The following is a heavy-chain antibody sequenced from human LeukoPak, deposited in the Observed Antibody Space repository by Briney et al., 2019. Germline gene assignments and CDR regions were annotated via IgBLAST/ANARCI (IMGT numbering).Heavy chain of an antibody. J-gene: IGHJ6*03. Sequence: PGGSLRLSCAASGFTFSSYAMSWVRQAPGKGLEWVSSIGISSNKIYYADSVKGRFIISRDNAKNSVYLQMNSLRAEDTAVYYCARVTHKYSSSWSYYYYMDVWGKGTTVTVSS. CDR3: ARVTHKYSSSWSYYYYMDV. CDR1: GFTFSSYA. D-gene: IGHD6-13*01. CDR2: IGISSNKI. V-gene: IGHV3-21*01.